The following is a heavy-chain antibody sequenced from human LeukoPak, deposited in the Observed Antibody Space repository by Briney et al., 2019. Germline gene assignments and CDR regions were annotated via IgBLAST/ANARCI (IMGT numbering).Heavy chain of an antibody. CDR2: IYISGSA. J-gene: IGHJ5*02. CDR1: GGSISSSSHY. CDR3: ARSPGGLVRGVRNWFDP. D-gene: IGHD3-10*01. V-gene: IGHV4-61*02. Sequence: PSETLSLTCTVSGGSISSSSHYWSWIRQPAGKGLEWIGRIYISGSANYNPSLKSRVTMSVDTSKNQFSLKLSSVTAADTAVYYCARSPGGLVRGVRNWFDPWGQGTLVTVSS.